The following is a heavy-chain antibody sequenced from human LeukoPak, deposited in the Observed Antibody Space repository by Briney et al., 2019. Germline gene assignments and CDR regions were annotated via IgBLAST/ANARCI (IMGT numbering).Heavy chain of an antibody. CDR1: GXTFSSYA. Sequence: PGGSLRLSCEASGXTFSSYAVSWVRQAPGKGLEWVSAISDSGSSTYDADSVKGRFTISRDNSKNTLYLQMHSLRAEDTAVYYCAKQLGYCSDGSCYFESWGQGTLVTVSS. CDR2: ISDSGSST. V-gene: IGHV3-23*01. CDR3: AKQLGYCSDGSCYFES. D-gene: IGHD2-15*01. J-gene: IGHJ4*02.